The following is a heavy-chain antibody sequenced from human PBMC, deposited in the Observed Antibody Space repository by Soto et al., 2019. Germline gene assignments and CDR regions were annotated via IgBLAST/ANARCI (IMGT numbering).Heavy chain of an antibody. Sequence: GGSLRLSCAASGFTLNSYAMSWVRQAPGKGLEWVSAISANGDDIHFAGSVKGRFTISRDISKNTLHLQMSSLRAEDTAIYFCAKSADEWGPRNYVDSWGQGTLVTVSS. CDR3: AKSADEWGPRNYVDS. V-gene: IGHV3-23*01. CDR2: ISANGDDI. D-gene: IGHD1-26*01. CDR1: GFTLNSYA. J-gene: IGHJ4*02.